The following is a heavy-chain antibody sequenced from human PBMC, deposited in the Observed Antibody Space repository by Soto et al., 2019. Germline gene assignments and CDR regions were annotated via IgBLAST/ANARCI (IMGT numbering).Heavy chain of an antibody. D-gene: IGHD2-15*01. V-gene: IGHV3-48*01. CDR1: GFTFSSYS. CDR2: ISSSSSTI. Sequence: GGSLRLSCAACGFTFSSYSMNWVRQAPGKGLEWVSYISSSSSTIYYADSVKGRFTISRDNAKNSLYLQMNSLRAEDTAVYYCARDPRSVVVVAACFDYWGQGTLVTVSS. CDR3: ARDPRSVVVVAACFDY. J-gene: IGHJ4*02.